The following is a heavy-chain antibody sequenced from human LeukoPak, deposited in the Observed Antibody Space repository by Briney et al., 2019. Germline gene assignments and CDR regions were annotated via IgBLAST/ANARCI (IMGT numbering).Heavy chain of an antibody. D-gene: IGHD3-10*01. CDR1: GYTFTGYY. CDR2: FDPEDGET. Sequence: ASVKVSCKASGYTFTGYYMHWVRQAPGQGVEWMGGFDPEDGETVSAQKFQGRVTMTEDTSTDTAYMELSILRSDDTAVYYCASATRWESGGFDYWGQGTLVTVSS. V-gene: IGHV1-24*01. J-gene: IGHJ4*02. CDR3: ASATRWESGGFDY.